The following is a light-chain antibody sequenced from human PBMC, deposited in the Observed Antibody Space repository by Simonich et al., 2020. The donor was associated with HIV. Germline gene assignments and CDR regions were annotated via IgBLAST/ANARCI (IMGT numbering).Light chain of an antibody. V-gene: IGKV1-12*01. CDR2: AAS. Sequence: DIQMTQSPSSLSASVGDRVTITCRASQDISSWLAWYQQKPGKAPKFLLYAASTSQRGVPSRFSGSGSGTDFTLTISSLQPEDFATYYCQQAHSFPTFGQGTRLDIK. J-gene: IGKJ5*01. CDR1: QDISSW. CDR3: QQAHSFPT.